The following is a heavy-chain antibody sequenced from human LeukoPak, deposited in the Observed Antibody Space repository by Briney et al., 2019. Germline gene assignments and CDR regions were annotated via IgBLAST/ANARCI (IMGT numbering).Heavy chain of an antibody. CDR1: GGSFSDYY. V-gene: IGHV4-34*01. J-gene: IGHJ4*02. D-gene: IGHD6-6*01. CDR3: AGSIAARLDY. Sequence: TSETLSLTCAVYGGSFSDYYWSWIRQPPGKGLEWIGEINHSGSTNHNPSLKSRVTISVDTSKNQFSLKLSSVTAADTAVYYCAGSIAARLDYWGQGTLVTVSS. CDR2: INHSGST.